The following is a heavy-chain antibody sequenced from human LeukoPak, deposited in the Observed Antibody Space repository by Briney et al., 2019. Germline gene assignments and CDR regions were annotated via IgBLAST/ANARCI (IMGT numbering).Heavy chain of an antibody. J-gene: IGHJ4*02. CDR3: ATHGPYSSGWYSDY. CDR2: ISSSSSTI. CDR1: GFTFSSYS. V-gene: IGHV3-48*01. Sequence: PGGSLGLSCAASGFTFSSYSMNRVRQAPGKGLEWVSYISSSSSTIYYADSVKGRFTISRDNAKNSLYLQMNSLRAEDTAVYYCATHGPYSSGWYSDYWGQGTLVTVSS. D-gene: IGHD6-19*01.